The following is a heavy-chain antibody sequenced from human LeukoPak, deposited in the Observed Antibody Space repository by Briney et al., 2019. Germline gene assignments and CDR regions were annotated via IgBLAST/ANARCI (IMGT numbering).Heavy chain of an antibody. CDR3: AKGHILLWFVA. D-gene: IGHD3-10*01. CDR1: GFIFSSYA. V-gene: IGHV3-23*01. J-gene: IGHJ5*02. Sequence: GGSLRLSCAASGFIFSSYAMTWVRQAPGKGLEWVSTVGSSGTSTYYADSVRGRFTISRDNSKSTLYLQMNSLRAEDTAVYYCAKGHILLWFVAWGQGTLVTVSS. CDR2: VGSSGTST.